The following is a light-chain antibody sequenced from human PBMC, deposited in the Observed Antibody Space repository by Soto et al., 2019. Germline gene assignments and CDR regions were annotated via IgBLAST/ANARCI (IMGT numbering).Light chain of an antibody. J-gene: IGKJ4*01. V-gene: IGKV3-15*01. CDR1: QSVNSN. Sequence: EIAMTQSPATLSVSPGERATLSCRASQSVNSNLAWYQQKPGQAPRLLIYGASTRTSGIPARFSGSGSGTECTVTISRLQSEDFAVYYCQQYNNWPLTFGGGTKVEIK. CDR3: QQYNNWPLT. CDR2: GAS.